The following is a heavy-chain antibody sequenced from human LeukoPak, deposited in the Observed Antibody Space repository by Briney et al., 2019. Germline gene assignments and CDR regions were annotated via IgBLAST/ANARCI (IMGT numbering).Heavy chain of an antibody. CDR3: AKGNYGSGSLYIGHAFDI. CDR1: GFTVSYNY. CDR2: IYRGGDT. Sequence: GGSLRLSCAASGFTVSYNYMSWVRQTPGKGLEWVSSIYRGGDTYYADSVRGRFTISRDNSDDTLYLQMNSLRAEDTALYYCAKGNYGSGSLYIGHAFDIWGQGTMVTVSS. J-gene: IGHJ3*02. D-gene: IGHD3-10*01. V-gene: IGHV3-53*01.